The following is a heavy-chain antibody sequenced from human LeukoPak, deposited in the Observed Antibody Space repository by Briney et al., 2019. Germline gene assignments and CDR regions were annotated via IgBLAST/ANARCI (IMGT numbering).Heavy chain of an antibody. CDR3: ARENIVATIAYFDY. Sequence: SETLSLTCTVSGYSISSGYYWGWIRQPPGKGLEWIGNIYHDGSTYYSLSLKSRVTISVDTSKNQFSLKLSSVTAADTAVYYCARENIVATIAYFDYWGQRTLVTVSS. CDR2: IYHDGST. V-gene: IGHV4-38-2*02. CDR1: GYSISSGYY. D-gene: IGHD5-12*01. J-gene: IGHJ4*02.